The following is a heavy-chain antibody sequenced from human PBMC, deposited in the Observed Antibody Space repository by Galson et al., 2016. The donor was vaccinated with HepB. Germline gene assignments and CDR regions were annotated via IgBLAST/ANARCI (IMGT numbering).Heavy chain of an antibody. J-gene: IGHJ4*02. CDR2: ISAYNGNT. D-gene: IGHD3-16*01. V-gene: IGHV1-18*01. CDR1: GYTFINYG. Sequence: SVKVSCKAFGYTFINYGFSWVRQAPGQGLEWMGWISAYNGNTHYAQKLQGRVTMTTDTSTSTAYMELRSLRSDDTAVYYCARDYEYYAGLSDYWGQGTLVTVSS. CDR3: ARDYEYYAGLSDY.